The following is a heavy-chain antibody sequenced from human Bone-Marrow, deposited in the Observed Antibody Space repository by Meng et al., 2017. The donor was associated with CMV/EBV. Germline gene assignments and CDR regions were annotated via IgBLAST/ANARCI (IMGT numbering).Heavy chain of an antibody. V-gene: IGHV1-2*02. CDR3: ARDRYAGTYWGGHDAFDM. CDR2: INPNTDGT. D-gene: IGHD1-26*01. Sequence: ASVKVSCKASGGTFSSYAISWVRQAPGQRLECMGWINPNTDGTNYAQGFQGRVSMTRDTSISTAYMELSRLMADDTAVYYCARDRYAGTYWGGHDAFDMWGQGTQVTVSS. J-gene: IGHJ3*02. CDR1: GGTFSSYA.